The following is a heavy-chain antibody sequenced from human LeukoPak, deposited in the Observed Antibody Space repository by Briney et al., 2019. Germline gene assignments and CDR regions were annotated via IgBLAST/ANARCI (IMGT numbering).Heavy chain of an antibody. CDR3: ARALNWNDAYDALDI. V-gene: IGHV3-53*01. J-gene: IGHJ3*02. Sequence: GGSLRLSCAASGFTVSSNYMSWVRQAPGKGLEWVSVIYSGGSTYYADSVKGRFTISRDNSKNTLYLQMNSLRAEDTVVYYCARALNWNDAYDALDIWGQGTIVTVSS. CDR2: IYSGGST. CDR1: GFTVSSNY. D-gene: IGHD1-1*01.